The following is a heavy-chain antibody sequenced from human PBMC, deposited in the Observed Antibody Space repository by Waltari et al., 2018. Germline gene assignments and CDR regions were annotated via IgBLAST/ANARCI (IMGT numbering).Heavy chain of an antibody. CDR1: GGTFRSYA. CDR3: ARDRGIVGALYYFDY. D-gene: IGHD1-26*01. CDR2: IIPILGIA. J-gene: IGHJ4*02. V-gene: IGHV1-69*04. Sequence: QVQLVQSGAEVKKPGSSVKVSCKASGGTFRSYAISWVRQAPGQGLEWMGRIIPILGIANYAQKFQGRVTITADESTSTAYMELSSLRSEDTAVYYCARDRGIVGALYYFDYWGQGTLVTVSS.